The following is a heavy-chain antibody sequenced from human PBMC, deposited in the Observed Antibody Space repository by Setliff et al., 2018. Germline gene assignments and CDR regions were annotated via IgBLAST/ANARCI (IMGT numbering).Heavy chain of an antibody. CDR3: ARLYIVVVVAATPAWFDP. V-gene: IGHV4-59*08. Sequence: SETLSLTCTVSGGSISSYYWSWIRQPPGKGLEWIGYIYYSGSTNYNPSLKSRVTISVDASKNQFSLKLSSVTAADTAVYYCARLYIVVVVAATPAWFDPWGQGTLVTVSS. CDR2: IYYSGST. D-gene: IGHD2-15*01. J-gene: IGHJ5*02. CDR1: GGSISSYY.